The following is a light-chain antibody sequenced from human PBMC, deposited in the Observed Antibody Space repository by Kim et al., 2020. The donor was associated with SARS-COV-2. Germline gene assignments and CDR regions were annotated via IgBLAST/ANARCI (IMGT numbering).Light chain of an antibody. Sequence: ASVGDRVTIPCRASENINKWLVWYQQNPGKAPKVLIYMASSLESGVPSRFSGSGSGTEFSLTISSLQPDDFSTYYCQQDNAFPLTFGGGTKVDIK. CDR3: QQDNAFPLT. CDR2: MAS. J-gene: IGKJ4*01. CDR1: ENINKW. V-gene: IGKV1-5*03.